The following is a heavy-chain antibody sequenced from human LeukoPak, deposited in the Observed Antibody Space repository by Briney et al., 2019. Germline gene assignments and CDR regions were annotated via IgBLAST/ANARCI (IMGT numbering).Heavy chain of an antibody. J-gene: IGHJ4*02. Sequence: SQTLSLTCTVSGGSISSGSYYWSWIRQPAGKGLEWIGRIYTSGSTNYNPSLKSRVTISVDTSKNQFSLKLSSVTAADTAVYYCARLNSGSVTTHAFDYWGQGTLVTVSS. CDR2: IYTSGST. CDR1: GGSISSGSYY. CDR3: ARLNSGSVTTHAFDY. D-gene: IGHD4-17*01. V-gene: IGHV4-61*02.